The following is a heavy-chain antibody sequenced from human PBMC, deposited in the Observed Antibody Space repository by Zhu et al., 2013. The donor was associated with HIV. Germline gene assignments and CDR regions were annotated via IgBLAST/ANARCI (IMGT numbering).Heavy chain of an antibody. CDR3: ARDVATYSRTWYPLDP. Sequence: QVHLVQSGAEVQKPGASLKVSCKASGYTFTGYYIHWVRQAPGQGFEWMGLINPSTGATNYAQKFQGRVTMTRDTSINTAYLELRSLISDDTAVYFCARDVATYSRTWYPLDPWGQGTLVTVSS. V-gene: IGHV1-2*02. CDR2: INPSTGAT. D-gene: IGHD6-13*01. CDR1: GYTFTGYY. J-gene: IGHJ5*02.